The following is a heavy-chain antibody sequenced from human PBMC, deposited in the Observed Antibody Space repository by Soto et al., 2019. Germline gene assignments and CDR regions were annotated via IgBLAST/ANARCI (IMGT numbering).Heavy chain of an antibody. Sequence: EVQLVESGGCLVQPGGSLRLSFAASGFTFSSYDMNGVRQAPVKGLEWVSYISSSSSTISYADSVKGRLTISRDNAKNSLYLQMNSMRDEDTAVYYCARDDGIFDFWGQGNLVTVSS. CDR2: ISSSSSTI. D-gene: IGHD2-15*01. J-gene: IGHJ4*02. CDR1: GFTFSSYD. V-gene: IGHV3-48*02. CDR3: ARDDGIFDF.